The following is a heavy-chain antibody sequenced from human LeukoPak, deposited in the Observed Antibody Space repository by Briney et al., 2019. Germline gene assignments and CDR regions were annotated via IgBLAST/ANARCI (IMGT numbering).Heavy chain of an antibody. D-gene: IGHD3-16*02. CDR3: ARDRYDYVGGSYRYTLDY. J-gene: IGHJ4*02. V-gene: IGHV3-48*01. Sequence: GGSLRLSCAASGFTFSSYSMNWVRQAPGKGLEWVSYISSSSSTIYYADSVKGRFTISRDNAKNSMYLQMNSLRAEDTAVYYCARDRYDYVGGSYRYTLDYGAQGTLVTVPS. CDR1: GFTFSSYS. CDR2: ISSSSSTI.